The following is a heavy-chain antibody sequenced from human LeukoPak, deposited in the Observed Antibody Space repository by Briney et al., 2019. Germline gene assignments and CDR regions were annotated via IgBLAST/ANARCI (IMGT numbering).Heavy chain of an antibody. J-gene: IGHJ4*02. CDR3: ARALSRGLMVSFDY. Sequence: ASVKVSCKASGYTFTSYAMHWVRQAPGQRLEWMGWISAGNGNTKYSQKFQGRVTITRDTSASTAYMELSSLRSEDTAVYYCARALSRGLMVSFDYWGQGTLVTVSS. CDR1: GYTFTSYA. D-gene: IGHD3-16*01. CDR2: ISAGNGNT. V-gene: IGHV1-3*01.